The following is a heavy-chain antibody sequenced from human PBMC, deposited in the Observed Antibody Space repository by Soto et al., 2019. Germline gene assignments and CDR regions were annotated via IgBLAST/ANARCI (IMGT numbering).Heavy chain of an antibody. D-gene: IGHD2-2*01. CDR2: IDPSDSYT. J-gene: IGHJ6*02. CDR1: GYSFTSYW. Sequence: PGESLKISCKGSGYSFTSYWISWVRQMPGKGLEWMGRIDPSDSYTNYSPSFQGHVTISADKSISTAYLQWSSLKASDTAMYYCARLAERGYCSSTSCYYGMDVWGQGATVTVSS. CDR3: ARLAERGYCSSTSCYYGMDV. V-gene: IGHV5-10-1*01.